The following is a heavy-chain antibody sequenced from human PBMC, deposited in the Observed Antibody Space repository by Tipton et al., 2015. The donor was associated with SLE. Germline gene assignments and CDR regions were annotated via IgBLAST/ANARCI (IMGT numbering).Heavy chain of an antibody. D-gene: IGHD3-16*01. Sequence: SLRLSCAASGFTFISYEMDWVRQAPGKGLEWVAYISGSGTTIEYADSVKGRFTISRDNARNSLYLQMSSLRAEDTAVYYCARDLGGFDHWGQGTRVTVSS. J-gene: IGHJ5*02. CDR3: ARDLGGFDH. V-gene: IGHV3-48*03. CDR2: ISGSGTTI. CDR1: GFTFISYE.